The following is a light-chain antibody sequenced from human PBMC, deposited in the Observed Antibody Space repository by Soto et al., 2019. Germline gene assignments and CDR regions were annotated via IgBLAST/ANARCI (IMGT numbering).Light chain of an antibody. CDR1: SSDVGGYNY. J-gene: IGLJ1*01. CDR3: SSYASSITLV. CDR2: EVS. V-gene: IGLV2-14*01. Sequence: QSALTQPASVSGSPGQSITISCTGTSSDVGGYNYVSWYQHHPGKAPKLMIYEVSNRPSGVSNRFSGSKSGNTASLTISGLQAEDEADYYCSSYASSITLVFGTGTKLTGL.